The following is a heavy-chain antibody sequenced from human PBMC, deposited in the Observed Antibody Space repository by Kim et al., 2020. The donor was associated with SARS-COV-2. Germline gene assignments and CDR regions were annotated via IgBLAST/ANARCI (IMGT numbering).Heavy chain of an antibody. Sequence: LKSRVTISVDTSKNQFSLKLSSVTAADTAVYYCARQWGEYSSPSEYGMDVWGQGTTVTVSS. CDR3: ARQWGEYSSPSEYGMDV. D-gene: IGHD6-6*01. J-gene: IGHJ6*02. V-gene: IGHV4-59*08.